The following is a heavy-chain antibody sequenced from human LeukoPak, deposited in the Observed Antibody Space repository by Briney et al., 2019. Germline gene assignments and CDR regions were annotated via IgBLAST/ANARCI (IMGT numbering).Heavy chain of an antibody. J-gene: IGHJ4*02. CDR1: GLTFSGYD. D-gene: IGHD2-21*02. CDR3: GEISDDSFGY. Sequence: GGSLRLSCAASGLTFSGYDMHWVRQAPGKGLVWVSRIDRDGSRINYADSVKGRFTISRDNSKNTLYLQMNSLRAEDTAVYYCGEISDDSFGYWGQGTLVTVSS. CDR2: IDRDGSRI. V-gene: IGHV3-74*01.